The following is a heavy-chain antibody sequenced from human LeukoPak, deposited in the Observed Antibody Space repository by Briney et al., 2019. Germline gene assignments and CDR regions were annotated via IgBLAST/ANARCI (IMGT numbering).Heavy chain of an antibody. V-gene: IGHV3-48*01. CDR1: GFTFSSYS. CDR3: ARDGSGSRLYPYFDY. J-gene: IGHJ4*02. CDR2: ISSSSSTI. Sequence: PGGSLRLSCAASGFTFSSYSMNWVRQAPGKGLEWVSYISSSSSTIYYADSVKGRFTISRDNAKNSLYLQMNSLRAEDTAVYYCARDGSGSRLYPYFDYWGQGTLVTVSS. D-gene: IGHD3-10*01.